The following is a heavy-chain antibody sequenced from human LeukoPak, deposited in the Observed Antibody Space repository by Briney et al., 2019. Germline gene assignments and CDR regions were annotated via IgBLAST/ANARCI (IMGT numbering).Heavy chain of an antibody. CDR2: IYPGDSDT. V-gene: IGHV5-51*01. CDR1: GYSFTSYW. CDR3: ARPSSSNGVDRGAFDI. J-gene: IGHJ3*02. D-gene: IGHD5-12*01. Sequence: GESLKISCKGSGYSFTSYWIGWVRQMPGKGLEWMGIIYPGDSDTRYSPSFQGQVTISADKSISTAYLQWSSLKASDTAMYYCARPSSSNGVDRGAFDIWGQGTMVTVSS.